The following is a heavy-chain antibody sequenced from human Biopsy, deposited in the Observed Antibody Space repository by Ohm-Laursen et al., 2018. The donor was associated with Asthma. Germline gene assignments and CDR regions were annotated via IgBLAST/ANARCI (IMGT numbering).Heavy chain of an antibody. Sequence: TLSLTCTVSPGSINDCYWNWIRQLPGKGLEWIGYVHSSGSTRFNPSLKSRVTVSVDTSVDQVSLKLSSVSAADTAIYYCARATSTWSQSGPHFFDHWGPGTLVTVSS. V-gene: IGHV4-59*01. J-gene: IGHJ5*02. D-gene: IGHD6-13*01. CDR2: VHSSGST. CDR1: PGSINDCY. CDR3: ARATSTWSQSGPHFFDH.